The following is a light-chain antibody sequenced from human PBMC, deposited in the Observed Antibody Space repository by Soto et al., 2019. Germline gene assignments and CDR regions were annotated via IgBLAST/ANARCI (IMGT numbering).Light chain of an antibody. Sequence: QSVLTQPPSASGSPGQSVTISCTGTSSDVGGYNYVSWYQQHPGKPPKLIIYEVSKRPSGVPDRFSGSKSGNTASLTVSGLQAEDEADYYCFSYAGSNNFVFGTGTKVTVL. V-gene: IGLV2-8*01. CDR1: SSDVGGYNY. CDR3: FSYAGSNNFV. CDR2: EVS. J-gene: IGLJ1*01.